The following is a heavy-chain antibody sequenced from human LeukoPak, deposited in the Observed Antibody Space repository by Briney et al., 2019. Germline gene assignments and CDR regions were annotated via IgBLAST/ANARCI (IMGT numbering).Heavy chain of an antibody. CDR2: IYYSGST. Sequence: SETLSLTCTVSGGSISSYYWSWIRQPPGKGLEWIGYIYYSGSTNYNPSLKSRVTISVDTSKNQFSLKLTSVTAADTAVYYCARDRELGYWGQGTLVTISS. CDR3: ARDRELGY. V-gene: IGHV4-59*01. D-gene: IGHD3-10*01. J-gene: IGHJ4*02. CDR1: GGSISSYY.